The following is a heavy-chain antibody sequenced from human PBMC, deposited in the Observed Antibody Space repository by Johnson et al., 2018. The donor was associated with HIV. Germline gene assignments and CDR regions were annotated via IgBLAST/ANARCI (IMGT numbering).Heavy chain of an antibody. CDR3: AKRYSGSLRDTFDI. V-gene: IGHV3-30-3*02. D-gene: IGHD1-26*01. J-gene: IGHJ3*02. CDR2: MSYDGSNK. CDR1: GFTFSSYA. Sequence: QVQLVESGGGVVQPGGSLILSCAASGFTFSSYAMHWVRQAPGKGLEWVAIMSYDGSNKYYADSVKGRFTISRDNSKNTLYLQMNSLRAEDTAVYYCAKRYSGSLRDTFDIWGQGTMVTVSS.